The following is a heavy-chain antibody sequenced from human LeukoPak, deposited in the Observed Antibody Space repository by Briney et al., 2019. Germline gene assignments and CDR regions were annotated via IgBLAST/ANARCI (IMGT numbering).Heavy chain of an antibody. D-gene: IGHD4-17*01. CDR3: ARDYGDLNY. J-gene: IGHJ4*02. Sequence: PSETLSLTCTVSGGSISSSSYYWGWVRQPPGKGLEWIGSIYYSGSTYYNPSLKSRVTISVYTSKNQFSLKLSSVTAADTAVYYCARDYGDLNYWGQGTLVAVSS. CDR2: IYYSGST. V-gene: IGHV4-39*01. CDR1: GGSISSSSYY.